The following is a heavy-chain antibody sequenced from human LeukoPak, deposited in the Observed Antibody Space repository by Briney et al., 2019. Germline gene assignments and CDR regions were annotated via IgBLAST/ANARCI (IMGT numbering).Heavy chain of an antibody. CDR1: GGSISSSSYY. CDR3: ATYYYDSSGPGD. CDR2: IYYSGST. Sequence: SETLSLTCTVSGGSISSSSYYWGWIRQPPGKGLEWIGSIYYSGSTYYNPSLESRVTISVDTSKNQFSLKLSSVTAADTAVYYCATYYYDSSGPGDWGQGTLVTVSS. J-gene: IGHJ4*02. V-gene: IGHV4-39*01. D-gene: IGHD3-22*01.